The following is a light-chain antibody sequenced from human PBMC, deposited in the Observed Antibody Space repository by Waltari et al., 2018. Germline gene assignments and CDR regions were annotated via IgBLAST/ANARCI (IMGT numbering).Light chain of an antibody. CDR3: QQSYSTPVYT. V-gene: IGKV1-39*01. Sequence: DIQMTQSQSSLSASVGDRVTITCRASQSISSYLNWYQQKPGKAPKLLIYAASSLQSGVPSRFSGSGSGTDFTLTISSLQPEDFATYYCQQSYSTPVYTFGQGTKLEIK. CDR1: QSISSY. CDR2: AAS. J-gene: IGKJ2*01.